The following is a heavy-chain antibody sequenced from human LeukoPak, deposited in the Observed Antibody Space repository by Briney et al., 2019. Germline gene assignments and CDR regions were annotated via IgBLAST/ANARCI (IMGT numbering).Heavy chain of an antibody. D-gene: IGHD3-22*01. CDR3: ARGDYETHGYQTR. J-gene: IGHJ4*02. CDR2: INTNTGNP. CDR1: GYIFTSYV. Sequence: GASVKVSCKASGYIFTSYVLHWVRQAPGQGLEWMGWINTNTGNPTYAQGFTGRFVFSLDTSVSTAYLQISSLKADDTATYYCARGDYETHGYQTRWGQGTLVTVSS. V-gene: IGHV7-4-1*02.